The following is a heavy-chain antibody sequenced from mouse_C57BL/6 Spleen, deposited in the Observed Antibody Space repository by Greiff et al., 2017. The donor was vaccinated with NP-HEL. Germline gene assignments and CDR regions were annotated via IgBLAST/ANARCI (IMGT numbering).Heavy chain of an antibody. D-gene: IGHD2-4*01. CDR3: ARKVYLYDYDGFDY. Sequence: VQLQQSGAELVKPGASVKLSCTASGFNIKDYYMPWVKQRTEQGLEWIGRIDPEDGDTKYAPKFQGQATIPADTSSNTAYLQLSSLTSEDTAVYYCARKVYLYDYDGFDYWGQGTTLTVSS. CDR1: GFNIKDYY. J-gene: IGHJ2*01. V-gene: IGHV14-2*01. CDR2: IDPEDGDT.